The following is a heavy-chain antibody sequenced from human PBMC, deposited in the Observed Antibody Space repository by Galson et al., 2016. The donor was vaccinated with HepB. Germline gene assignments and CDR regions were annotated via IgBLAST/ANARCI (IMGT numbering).Heavy chain of an antibody. D-gene: IGHD2-21*02. J-gene: IGHJ3*01. Sequence: SETLSLTCTVSGGSISSTLYQWGWFRQPPGKGLEWIGSIYYNEDTYYNPSLKSRITISVDTPKNQFSLKLSSLTAADTAVYYCARRTYCGGDGYAYTFDVWGLGTSVGVSS. CDR3: ARRTYCGGDGYAYTFDV. CDR2: IYYNEDT. CDR1: GGSISSTLYQ. V-gene: IGHV4-39*01.